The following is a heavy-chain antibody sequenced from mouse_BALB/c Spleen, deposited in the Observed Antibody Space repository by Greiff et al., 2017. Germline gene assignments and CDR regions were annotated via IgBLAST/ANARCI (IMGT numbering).Heavy chain of an antibody. V-gene: IGHV14-4*02. J-gene: IGHJ2*01. CDR3: NAWGGNYFPFDY. CDR1: GFNIKDYY. D-gene: IGHD2-1*01. CDR2: IDPENGDT. Sequence: EVKVEESGAELVRSGASVKLSCTASGFNIKDYYMHWVKQRPEQGLEWIGWIDPENGDTEYAPKFQGKATMTADTSSNTAYLQLSSLTSEDTAVYYCNAWGGNYFPFDYWGQGTTRTVSS.